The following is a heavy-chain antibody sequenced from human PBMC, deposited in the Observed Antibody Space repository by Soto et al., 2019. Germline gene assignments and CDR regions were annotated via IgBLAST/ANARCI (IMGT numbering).Heavy chain of an antibody. D-gene: IGHD3-22*01. CDR1: GFAFSAFG. V-gene: IGHV3-30*18. Sequence: HLVESGGGVVQPGGSLRLSCAASGFAFSAFGMQWVGQTPAKGLEWVAVISYDGVNKNYPDSVKGRFTVSRDNSKNTLYLQMSTLTVDDTAVYYCAKYRRSVFYFDAFDIWGQGTLVAVSS. CDR3: AKYRRSVFYFDAFDI. CDR2: ISYDGVNK. J-gene: IGHJ3*02.